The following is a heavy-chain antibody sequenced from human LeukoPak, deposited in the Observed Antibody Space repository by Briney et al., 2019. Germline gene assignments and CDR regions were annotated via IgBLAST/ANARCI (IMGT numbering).Heavy chain of an antibody. V-gene: IGHV4-59*01. Sequence: PSETLSLTCTVSGGSISSYYWSWIRQPPGKGLEWIGYIYYTGSTNYNPSLKSRVTISVDTSKNQFSLKLSSVTAADTAVYYCARWYYYDSCGAVDYWGQGTLVTVSS. CDR1: GGSISSYY. J-gene: IGHJ4*02. D-gene: IGHD3-22*01. CDR3: ARWYYYDSCGAVDY. CDR2: IYYTGST.